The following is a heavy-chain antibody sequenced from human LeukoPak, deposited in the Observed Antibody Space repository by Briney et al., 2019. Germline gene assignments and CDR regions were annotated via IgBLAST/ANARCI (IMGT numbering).Heavy chain of an antibody. V-gene: IGHV3-49*04. CDR2: IRSKAYGGAT. CDR1: GFTFSDHA. J-gene: IGHJ4*02. Sequence: GGSPRLSCTASGFTFSDHAMSWVRQAPGKGLEWVGFIRSKAYGGATEHAASVKGRFTISRDDSKSIAYLQMNSLKTEDTAMYYCNRDLADGSGSPEGYWGQGTLVTVSS. D-gene: IGHD3-10*01. CDR3: NRDLADGSGSPEGY.